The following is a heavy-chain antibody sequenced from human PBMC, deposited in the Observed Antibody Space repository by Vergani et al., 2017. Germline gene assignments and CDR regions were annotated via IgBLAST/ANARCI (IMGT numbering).Heavy chain of an antibody. CDR1: GYTFTSYY. V-gene: IGHV1-69*01. J-gene: IGHJ4*02. D-gene: IGHD6-13*01. CDR3: ARDAPGIAAAGAPYYFDY. CDR2: IIPIFGTA. Sequence: QVQLVQSGAEVKKPGASVKVSCKASGYTFTSYYMHWVRQAPGQGLEWMGGIIPIFGTANYAQKFQGRVTITADESTSTAYMELSSLRSEDTAVYYCARDAPGIAAAGAPYYFDYWGQGTQVTVSS.